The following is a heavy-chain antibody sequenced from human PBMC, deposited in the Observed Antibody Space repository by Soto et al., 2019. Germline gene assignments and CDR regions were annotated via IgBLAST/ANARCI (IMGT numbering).Heavy chain of an antibody. Sequence: SETLSXTCAXYGGSFSGYYWSWIRQPPGKGLEWIGEINHSGSTNYNPSLKSRVTISVDTSKNQFSLKLSSVTAADTAVYYCARGDLIAARNRKYFQHWGQGTLVTVSS. J-gene: IGHJ1*01. CDR1: GGSFSGYY. V-gene: IGHV4-34*01. D-gene: IGHD6-6*01. CDR3: ARGDLIAARNRKYFQH. CDR2: INHSGST.